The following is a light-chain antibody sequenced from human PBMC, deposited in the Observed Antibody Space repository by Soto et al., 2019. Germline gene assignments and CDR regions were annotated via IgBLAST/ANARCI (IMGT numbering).Light chain of an antibody. V-gene: IGLV2-14*01. J-gene: IGLJ2*01. Sequence: QSVLTQPASVSGSLGQSITISCTGTSSDVGGYNYVSWYQQHPGKDPKVVIFEVTYRPSGVSSRFSGSKSGNTASLTVSGLQAEDEGDYYCSSYTSTNTVVFGGGTKLTVL. CDR1: SSDVGGYNY. CDR3: SSYTSTNTVV. CDR2: EVT.